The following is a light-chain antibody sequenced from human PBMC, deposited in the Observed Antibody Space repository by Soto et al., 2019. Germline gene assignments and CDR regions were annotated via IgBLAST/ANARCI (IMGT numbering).Light chain of an antibody. CDR1: QSVSSN. CDR3: QQYDNWPIT. CDR2: GAS. Sequence: EIVLTQSRTTLSVSPGRRPTLPCRASQSVSSNLAWYQQKPGQAPRLLISGASTRATGIPARLSGSGSGTEFTLTISSLRSEDFAVYYCQQYDNWPITFGQGTRLEIK. V-gene: IGKV3-15*01. J-gene: IGKJ5*01.